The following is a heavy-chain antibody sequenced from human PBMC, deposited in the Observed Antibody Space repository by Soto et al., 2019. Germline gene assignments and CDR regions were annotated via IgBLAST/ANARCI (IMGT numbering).Heavy chain of an antibody. CDR2: ISSSSSYI. CDR1: GFTFSSYS. CDR3: ARDRVAATPNYYYYYGMDV. D-gene: IGHD2-15*01. J-gene: IGHJ6*02. Sequence: GGSLRLSCAASGFTFSSYSMNWVRQAPGKGLEWVSSISSSSSYIYYADSVKGRFTISRDNAKNSLYLQMNSLRAEDTAVYYCARDRVAATPNYYYYYGMDVWGQGTTVTDSS. V-gene: IGHV3-21*01.